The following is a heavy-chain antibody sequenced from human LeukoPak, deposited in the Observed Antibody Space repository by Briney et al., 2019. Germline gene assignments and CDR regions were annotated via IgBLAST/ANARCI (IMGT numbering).Heavy chain of an antibody. CDR2: IYYSGST. V-gene: IGHV4-39*01. D-gene: IGHD3-16*01. J-gene: IGHJ3*02. CDR3: ARLVLFHDAFDI. CDR1: GGSISSSSYY. Sequence: PSETLSLTCTVSGGSISSSSYYWGWIRQPPGKGLEWIGNIYYSGSTYYNPSLKSRVTISVDTSKNQFSLKLSSVTAADTAVYYCARLVLFHDAFDIWGQGTMVTVSS.